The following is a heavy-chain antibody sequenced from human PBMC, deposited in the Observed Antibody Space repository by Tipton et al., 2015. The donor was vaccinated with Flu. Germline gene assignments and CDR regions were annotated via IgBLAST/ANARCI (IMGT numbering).Heavy chain of an antibody. Sequence: TLSLTCTVSGGSISSSSYYWTWIRQPAGKGLEWIGRIYTSGSTKYSPSLKSRVTMSLDTSKNQFSLKMTSVTAADTAMYYCAREYTPYGDYYYFDVWGRGTLVTVSS. CDR3: AREYTPYGDYYYFDV. D-gene: IGHD4-17*01. CDR1: GGSISSSSYY. CDR2: IYTSGST. J-gene: IGHJ2*01. V-gene: IGHV4-61*02.